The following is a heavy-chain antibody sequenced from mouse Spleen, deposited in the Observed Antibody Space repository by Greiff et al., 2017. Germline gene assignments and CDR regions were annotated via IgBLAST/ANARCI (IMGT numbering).Heavy chain of an antibody. V-gene: IGHV1-59*01. Sequence: VQLQQPGAELVRPGTSVKLSCKASGYTFTSYWMHWVKQRPGQGLEWIGVIDPSDSYTNYNQKFKGKATLTVDTSSSTAYMQLSSLTSEDSAVYYCAREGLLRRSLAYWGQGTLVTVSA. CDR3: AREGLLRRSLAY. CDR2: IDPSDSYT. CDR1: GYTFTSYW. D-gene: IGHD1-1*01. J-gene: IGHJ3*01.